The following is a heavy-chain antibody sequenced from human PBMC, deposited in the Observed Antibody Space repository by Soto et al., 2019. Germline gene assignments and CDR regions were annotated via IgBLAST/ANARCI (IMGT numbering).Heavy chain of an antibody. V-gene: IGHV3-33*01. Sequence: GGSLRLSCAASGFTFSSYGMHWVRQAPGKGLEWVAVIWYDGSNKYYADSVKGRFTISRDNSKNTLYLQMNSLRAEDTAVYYCARDSQPKTPFDYWGQGTLVTVSS. CDR1: GFTFSSYG. J-gene: IGHJ4*02. CDR2: IWYDGSNK. CDR3: ARDSQPKTPFDY.